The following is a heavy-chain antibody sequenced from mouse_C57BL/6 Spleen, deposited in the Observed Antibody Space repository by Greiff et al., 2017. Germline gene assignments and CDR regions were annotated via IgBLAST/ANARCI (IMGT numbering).Heavy chain of an antibody. CDR1: GFTFTDYY. CDR3: ARGGVFDY. J-gene: IGHJ2*01. Sequence: DVKLQESGGGLVQPGGSLSLSCEASGFTFTDYYMSWVRQPPGKALEWLGFIRNKANGYTTEYSASVKGRFTISRDNSQSILYLQMLALRAEDSATYYCARGGVFDYGVQGTTLTVSS. CDR2: IRNKANGYTT. V-gene: IGHV7-3*01.